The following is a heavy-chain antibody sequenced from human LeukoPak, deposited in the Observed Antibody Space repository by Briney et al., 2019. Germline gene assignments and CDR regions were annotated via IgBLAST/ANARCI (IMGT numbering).Heavy chain of an antibody. CDR3: ARDLPKYYDFWSGYYGPMDY. CDR2: ISSSSSYI. CDR1: GFTFSSYS. Sequence: GGSLRLSCAASGFTFSSYSMNWVRQAPGKGLEWVSSISSSSSYIYYADSVKGRFTISRDNAKNSLYLQMNSLRAEDTAAYYCARDLPKYYDFWSGYYGPMDYWGQGTLVTVSS. J-gene: IGHJ4*02. D-gene: IGHD3-3*01. V-gene: IGHV3-21*01.